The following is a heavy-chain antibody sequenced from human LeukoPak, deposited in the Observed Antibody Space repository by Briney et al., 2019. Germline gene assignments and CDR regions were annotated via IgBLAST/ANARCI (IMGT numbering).Heavy chain of an antibody. D-gene: IGHD5-24*01. Sequence: SVKVSCKASGGTFSSYAISWVRQAPGQGLEWMGGIIPIFGTVNYAQKFQGRVTITTDESTSTAYMELSSLRSEDTAVYYCARGDGALNHDNYYYYIDVWGKGTTVTVSS. CDR2: IIPIFGTV. J-gene: IGHJ6*03. CDR1: GGTFSSYA. CDR3: ARGDGALNHDNYYYYIDV. V-gene: IGHV1-69*05.